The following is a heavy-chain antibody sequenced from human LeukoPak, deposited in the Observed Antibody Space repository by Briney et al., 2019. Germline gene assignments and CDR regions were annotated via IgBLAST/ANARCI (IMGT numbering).Heavy chain of an antibody. CDR3: ARYYAPRRYNWFDP. V-gene: IGHV4-34*01. CDR1: GGSFSGYY. CDR2: INHSGST. D-gene: IGHD3-16*01. Sequence: PSETLSLTCAVYGGSFSGYYWSWIRQPPGKGLEWTGEINHSGSTNYNPSLKSRVTISVDTSKNQFSLKLSSVTAADTAVYYCARYYAPRRYNWFDPWGQGTLVTVSS. J-gene: IGHJ5*02.